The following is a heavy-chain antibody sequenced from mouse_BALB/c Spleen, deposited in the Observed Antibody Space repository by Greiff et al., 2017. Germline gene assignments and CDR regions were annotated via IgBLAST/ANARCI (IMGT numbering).Heavy chain of an antibody. CDR2: INPSNGGT. J-gene: IGHJ3*01. CDR1: GYTFTSYY. Sequence: VQLQQSGAELVKPGASVKLSCKASGYTFTSYYMYWVKQRPGQGLEWIGEINPSNGGTNFNEKFKSKATLTVDKSSSTAYMQLSSLTSEDSAVYYCARYYYYGSGFAYWGQGTLVTVSA. V-gene: IGHV1S81*02. D-gene: IGHD1-1*01. CDR3: ARYYYYGSGFAY.